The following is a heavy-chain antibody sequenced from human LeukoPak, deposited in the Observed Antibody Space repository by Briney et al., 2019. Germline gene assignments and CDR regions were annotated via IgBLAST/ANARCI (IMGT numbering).Heavy chain of an antibody. J-gene: IGHJ5*02. CDR3: ARSGKGDRNYGSGTGSHWFDP. CDR1: GYSFTTYW. D-gene: IGHD3-10*01. CDR2: IDPSDSYT. V-gene: IGHV5-10-1*01. Sequence: PGGSLRLSCKGSGYSFTTYWINWVRQMPGKGLEWMGRIDPSDSYTNYSPSFQGHVTISADKSISTAYLQWSSLKASDTAMYYCARSGKGDRNYGSGTGSHWFDPWGQGALVTVSS.